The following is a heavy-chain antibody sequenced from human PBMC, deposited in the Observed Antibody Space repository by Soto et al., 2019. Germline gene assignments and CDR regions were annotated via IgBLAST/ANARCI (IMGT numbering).Heavy chain of an antibody. CDR1: GGSFSGYY. J-gene: IGHJ4*02. CDR2: LNHSGST. D-gene: IGHD3-3*01. CDR3: ARGRLAWYYDFWSRVRPVFDY. Sequence: QVQLQQWGAGLLKPSETLSLTCAVYGGSFSGYYWSWIRQPPGKGLEWIGELNHSGSTNYNPSLKRRVTISVDTYKNQFSLKLSSVTAADTAVYYWARGRLAWYYDFWSRVRPVFDYWGQGTLVTVSS. V-gene: IGHV4-34*01.